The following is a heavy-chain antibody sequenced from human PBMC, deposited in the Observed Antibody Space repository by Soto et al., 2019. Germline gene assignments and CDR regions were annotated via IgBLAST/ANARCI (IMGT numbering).Heavy chain of an antibody. CDR3: ARRRYCGADCYSKYYYGMDV. CDR1: GSTFSSYT. CDR2: IIPVLGVT. V-gene: IGHV1-69*02. D-gene: IGHD2-21*02. Sequence: QVQLVQSGAEVKKPGSSVKVSCQASGSTFSSYTVSWVRQAPGQGLEWMGRIIPVLGVTNYAPKFKGRVTISADKSKTTAYMELSSLRSGDTAVYYCARRRYCGADCYSKYYYGMDVW. J-gene: IGHJ6*01.